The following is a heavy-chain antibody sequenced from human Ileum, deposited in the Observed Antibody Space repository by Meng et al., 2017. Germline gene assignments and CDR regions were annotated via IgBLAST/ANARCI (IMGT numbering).Heavy chain of an antibody. CDR2: IKHSGVT. J-gene: IGHJ4*02. Sequence: LRPPATRSLPSAVDGGSLSDYYGSWIRQAPGKGLEWIGEIKHSGVTKYNPSLKSRVSISVNSSKNQLSLKVTSVTAADTAVYYCALPLVVDSSTLDDYWGQGTLVTVSS. CDR3: ALPLVVDSSTLDDY. D-gene: IGHD2-15*01. CDR1: GGSLSDYY. V-gene: IGHV4-34*01.